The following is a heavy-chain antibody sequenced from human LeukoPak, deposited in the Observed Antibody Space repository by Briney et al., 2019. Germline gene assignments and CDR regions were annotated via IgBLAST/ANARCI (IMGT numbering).Heavy chain of an antibody. J-gene: IGHJ4*02. V-gene: IGHV4-39*01. D-gene: IGHD1-1*01. CDR1: GGSISSSRYY. CDR2: IYYSGST. CDR3: ARLWRAAIDY. Sequence: SETLSLTCTVSGGSISSSRYYWGWIRQPPGKGLEWIGSIYYSGSTYYNPSLKSRVTISADTSKNQFSLKLNSVTAADTAVYYCARLWRAAIDYGGQGTLVTVSS.